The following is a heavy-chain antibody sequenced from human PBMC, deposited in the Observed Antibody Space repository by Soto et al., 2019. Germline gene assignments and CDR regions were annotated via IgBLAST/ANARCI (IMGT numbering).Heavy chain of an antibody. D-gene: IGHD2-2*02. CDR2: INHSGST. CDR3: ARGNYCSSTSCHRGMDV. CDR1: GGSFSGYY. V-gene: IGHV4-34*01. Sequence: QVQLQQWGAGLLKPSETLSLTCAVYGGSFSGYYWSWIRQPPGKGLEWIGEINHSGSTNYNPFLKSRVTITIDTTKNQFSLKLSSVTAVDTAVYYCARGNYCSSTSCHRGMDVWGQGTTVTVSS. J-gene: IGHJ6*02.